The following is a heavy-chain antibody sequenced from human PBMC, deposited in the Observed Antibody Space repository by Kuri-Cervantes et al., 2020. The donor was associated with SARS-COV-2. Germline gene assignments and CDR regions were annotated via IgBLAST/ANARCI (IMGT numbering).Heavy chain of an antibody. V-gene: IGHV1-69*05. Sequence: SVKVSCKASGGAFSSYAISWVRQAPGQGLEWMGGIIPIFGTANYAQKFQGRVTITTDESTSTAYMELSCLRSDNTAVYYCARVLICGGSCYAFDIWGQGTMVTVSS. D-gene: IGHD2-15*01. CDR2: IIPIFGTA. CDR1: GGAFSSYA. CDR3: ARVLICGGSCYAFDI. J-gene: IGHJ3*02.